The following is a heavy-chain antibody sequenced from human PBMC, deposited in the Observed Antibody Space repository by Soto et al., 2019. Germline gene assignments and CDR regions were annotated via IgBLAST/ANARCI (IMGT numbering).Heavy chain of an antibody. CDR3: ARDRYSSDW. V-gene: IGHV3-11*01. D-gene: IGHD6-13*01. CDR1: GFTFGDYY. J-gene: IGHJ4*02. Sequence: QVQLVESGGGLVKPGGSLRLSCAASGFTFGDYYMSWIRRAPGKGLEWVSYISNSGSAIYYAESVKGRFTISRDNAKNSLYLQMNSLTVEDTAVYYCARDRYSSDWWGQGTLVTVSS. CDR2: ISNSGSAI.